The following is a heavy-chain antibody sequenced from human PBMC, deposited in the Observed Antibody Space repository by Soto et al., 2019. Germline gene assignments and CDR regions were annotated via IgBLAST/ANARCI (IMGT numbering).Heavy chain of an antibody. CDR2: IYPGDSDT. CDR3: ARGGGSGSYQYYYYYYGMDV. D-gene: IGHD3-10*01. Sequence: GASLKISCKGSGYSFTSYWIGWVRQMPGKGLEWMGIIYPGDSDTRYSPSFQGQVTISADKSISTAYLQWSSLKASDTAMYHWARGGGSGSYQYYYYYYGMDVWGQGTTVTVSS. V-gene: IGHV5-51*01. J-gene: IGHJ6*02. CDR1: GYSFTSYW.